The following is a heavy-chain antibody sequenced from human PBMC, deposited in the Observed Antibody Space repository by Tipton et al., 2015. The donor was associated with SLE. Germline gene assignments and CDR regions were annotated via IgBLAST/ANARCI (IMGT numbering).Heavy chain of an antibody. CDR2: SNHSGST. D-gene: IGHD3-10*01. CDR1: GGSISSHY. CDR3: SRERGVLLGAFDI. Sequence: TLSLTCTVSGGSISSHYWSWIRQPPGKGLEWVGESNHSGSTNYNPSLKSRVTISVDTSKNQFSLKLSSVTAADAAVYYCSRERGVLLGAFDIWGQGTMVTVSS. V-gene: IGHV4-4*08. J-gene: IGHJ3*02.